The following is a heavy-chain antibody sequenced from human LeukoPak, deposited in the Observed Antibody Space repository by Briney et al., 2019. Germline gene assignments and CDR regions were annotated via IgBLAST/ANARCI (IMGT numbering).Heavy chain of an antibody. Sequence: GGSLRLSCAASGFTFSSYSMNWVRQAPGRGLEWVSSITSSSSYIYYADSVEGRFTISRDNAKNSLYLQMNSLRAEDTAVYYCARVFSSGWAAEYFQHWGQGTLVTVSS. CDR3: ARVFSSGWAAEYFQH. D-gene: IGHD6-19*01. CDR1: GFTFSSYS. CDR2: ITSSSSYI. J-gene: IGHJ1*01. V-gene: IGHV3-21*01.